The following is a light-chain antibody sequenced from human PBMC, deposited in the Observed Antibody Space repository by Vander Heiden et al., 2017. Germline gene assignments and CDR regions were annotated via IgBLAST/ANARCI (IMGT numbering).Light chain of an antibody. V-gene: IGKV2-28*01. Sequence: DIVMTQSPLSLPVTPGEPASISCRSSQSLLHSNGYNYLDWYLQKPGQSPQLLIYLGSNRASGVPERFSGSGSGTNFTLKISRVEAEDVGVYYCMQALQTPVSTFGQGTRLXIK. CDR1: QSLLHSNGYNY. CDR3: MQALQTPVST. J-gene: IGKJ5*01. CDR2: LGS.